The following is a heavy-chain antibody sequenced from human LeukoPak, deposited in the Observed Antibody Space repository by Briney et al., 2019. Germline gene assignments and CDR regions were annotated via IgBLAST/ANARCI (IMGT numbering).Heavy chain of an antibody. CDR3: ARGRGAARPYYFDY. D-gene: IGHD6-6*01. V-gene: IGHV4-34*01. CDR1: GGSFSGYY. Sequence: SEALSLTCAVYGGSFSGYYWSWIRQPPGKGLEWIGEINHSGSTNYNPSLKSRVTISVDTSKNQFSLKLSSVTAADTAVYYCARGRGAARPYYFDYWGQGTLVTVSS. J-gene: IGHJ4*02. CDR2: INHSGST.